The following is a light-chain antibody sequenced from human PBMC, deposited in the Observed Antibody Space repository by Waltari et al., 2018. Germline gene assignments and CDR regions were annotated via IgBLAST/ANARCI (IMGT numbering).Light chain of an antibody. J-gene: IGKJ1*01. CDR3: QKYGTLPAT. CDR1: QSISKY. V-gene: IGKV3-20*01. Sequence: EIMLTQSPGTLSLSPGERATLSCRASQSISKYLAWYQQKPGQAPRLLIYDAASRATGIPDRFSGSGSGTDFSLTISRLEPEDSVVYYCQKYGTLPATFGQGTKVEIK. CDR2: DAA.